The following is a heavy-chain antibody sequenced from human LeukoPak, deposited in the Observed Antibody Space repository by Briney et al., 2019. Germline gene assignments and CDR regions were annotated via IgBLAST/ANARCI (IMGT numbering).Heavy chain of an antibody. Sequence: PGGSLRLSCVFSGFTFSSYAMSWVRQAPGKGLEWVSSLSGSGGSTYYADSVKGRFTISRDNSKNMLYLQMNSLRVEDTAVYYCAKDPHTGYSFAYWGQGTLVTVSS. J-gene: IGHJ4*02. V-gene: IGHV3-23*01. CDR1: GFTFSSYA. CDR2: LSGSGGST. CDR3: AKDPHTGYSFAY. D-gene: IGHD5-18*01.